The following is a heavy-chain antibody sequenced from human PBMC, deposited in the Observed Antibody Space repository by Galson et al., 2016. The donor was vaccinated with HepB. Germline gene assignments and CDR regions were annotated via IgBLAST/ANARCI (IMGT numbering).Heavy chain of an antibody. D-gene: IGHD1-26*01. V-gene: IGHV3-74*01. CDR2: INNDGSSS. CDR1: GFTFNDYW. CDR3: VRDMYGSYFAFDI. Sequence: SLRLSCAASGFTFNDYWMHWVRQAPGRGLDWVSRINNDGSSSTYADSVKGRFTISRDNAKKTLYLQMNSLRDEDTTVYYRVRDMYGSYFAFDIWGQGTMVTVSS. J-gene: IGHJ3*02.